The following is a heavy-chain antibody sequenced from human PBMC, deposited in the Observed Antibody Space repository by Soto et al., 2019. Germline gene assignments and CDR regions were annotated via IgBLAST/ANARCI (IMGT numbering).Heavy chain of an antibody. V-gene: IGHV4-59*01. CDR1: GGSISSNY. CDR2: VYNSGST. CDR3: ARYRREAVAGYTLDN. J-gene: IGHJ4*02. Sequence: SETLSLTCTVSGGSISSNYWTWIRQPPGKGLEWIGYVYNSGSTNYNPSLKSRVTISEETSKSQFSLKVNSMTAADTAVYYCARYRREAVAGYTLDNWGQGILVTVSS. D-gene: IGHD6-13*01.